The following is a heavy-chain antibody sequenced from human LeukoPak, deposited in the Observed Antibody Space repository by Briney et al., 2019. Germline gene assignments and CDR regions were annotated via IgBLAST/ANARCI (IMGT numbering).Heavy chain of an antibody. Sequence: SVKVSCKASGFTFTSSAMQWVRQARGQRLEWIGWIVVGSGNTNYAQKFQERVTITRDMSTSTAYMELSSLRSEDTAVYYCAAEYHDSSYYYGMDVWGQGTTVTVSS. D-gene: IGHD2-15*01. CDR1: GFTFTSSA. CDR2: IVVGSGNT. V-gene: IGHV1-58*02. CDR3: AAEYHDSSYYYGMDV. J-gene: IGHJ6*02.